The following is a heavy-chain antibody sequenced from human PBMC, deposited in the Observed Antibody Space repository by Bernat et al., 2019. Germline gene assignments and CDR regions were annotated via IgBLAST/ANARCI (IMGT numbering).Heavy chain of an antibody. CDR1: GFTFSSYA. V-gene: IGHV3-23*01. D-gene: IGHD3-9*01. CDR3: AKVGYFDWLLYYFDY. J-gene: IGHJ4*02. Sequence: EVQLLESGGGLVQPGGSLRLSCAASGFTFSSYAMSWVRQAPGKGLEWVSAISGSGGSTYYAASVKGRFTISRDNSKNTLYLQMNSLRAEDTAVYYCAKVGYFDWLLYYFDYWGQGTLVTVSS. CDR2: ISGSGGST.